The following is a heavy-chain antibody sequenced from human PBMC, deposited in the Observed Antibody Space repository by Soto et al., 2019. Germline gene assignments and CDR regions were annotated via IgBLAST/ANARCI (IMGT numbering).Heavy chain of an antibody. CDR3: SRDDSDWFFN. J-gene: IGHJ4*02. D-gene: IGHD3-9*01. Sequence: GGSLRLSCEASGFTFRSYGMHWVRQAPGKGLEWVAVIKSDGTSQYYSDSVEGRFFISRDNRKNTLFLQMNNLESEDTAVYYCSRDDSDWFFNWGRGTLVTVSS. V-gene: IGHV3-33*08. CDR1: GFTFRSYG. CDR2: IKSDGTSQ.